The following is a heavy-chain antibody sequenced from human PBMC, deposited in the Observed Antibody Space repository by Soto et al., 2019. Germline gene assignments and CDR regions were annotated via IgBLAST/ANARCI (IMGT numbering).Heavy chain of an antibody. CDR1: GGSISSGGYY. V-gene: IGHV4-31*03. CDR3: ARSLRAGGYSYGWYNYYYDMDV. Sequence: QVHLQESGPGLVKPSQTLSLTCTVSGGSISSGGYYWSWIRQHPGKGLEWIGYIYYSGSTYYNPSLKSRVTISVDTSKNQFSLKLSSVTAADTAVYYCARSLRAGGYSYGWYNYYYDMDVWGQGTTVTVSS. CDR2: IYYSGST. J-gene: IGHJ6*02. D-gene: IGHD5-18*01.